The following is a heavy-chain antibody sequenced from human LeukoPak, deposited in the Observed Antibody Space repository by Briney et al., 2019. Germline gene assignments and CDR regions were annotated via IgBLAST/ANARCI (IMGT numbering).Heavy chain of an antibody. CDR3: ARDRGSYYYDSSGYYYFDY. V-gene: IGHV1-69*05. J-gene: IGHJ4*02. Sequence: ASVKVSCKASGGTFSSYAISWVRQAPGQGLEWMGRIIPIFGTANYAQKFQGRVTITTDESTGTAYMELSSLRSEDTAVYYCARDRGSYYYDSSGYYYFDYWGQGTLVTVSS. CDR2: IIPIFGTA. CDR1: GGTFSSYA. D-gene: IGHD3-22*01.